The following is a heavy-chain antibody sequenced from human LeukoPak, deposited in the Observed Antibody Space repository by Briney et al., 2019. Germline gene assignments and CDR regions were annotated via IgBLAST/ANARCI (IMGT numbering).Heavy chain of an antibody. Sequence: ASVKVSCKASGDTFTSYDINWVRQATGQGLEWMGWRNPNSGNTGYAQKFQGRVTITRNTSISTAYMELSSLRSEDTAVYYCARKYRGVDFWGGHDAFDIWGQGTMVTVSS. CDR2: RNPNSGNT. J-gene: IGHJ3*02. V-gene: IGHV1-8*03. CDR3: ARKYRGVDFWGGHDAFDI. D-gene: IGHD3-3*01. CDR1: GDTFTSYD.